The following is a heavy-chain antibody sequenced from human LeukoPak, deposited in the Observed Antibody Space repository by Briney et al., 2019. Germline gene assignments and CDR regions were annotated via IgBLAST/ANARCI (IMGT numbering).Heavy chain of an antibody. CDR2: ISGSGGST. D-gene: IGHD2-15*01. CDR3: ANIGYCSGGSCYDVY. Sequence: GGSLRLSCAASGFTFSSYWMSWVRQAPGKGLEWVSAISGSGGSTYYADSVKGRFTISRDNSKNTLYLQMNSLRAEDTAVYYCANIGYCSGGSCYDVYWGQGTLVTVSS. CDR1: GFTFSSYW. J-gene: IGHJ4*02. V-gene: IGHV3-23*01.